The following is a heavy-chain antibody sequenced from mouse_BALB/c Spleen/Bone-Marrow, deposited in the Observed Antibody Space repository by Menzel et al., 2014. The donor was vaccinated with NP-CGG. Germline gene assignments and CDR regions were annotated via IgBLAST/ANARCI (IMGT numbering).Heavy chain of an antibody. D-gene: IGHD4-1*01. Sequence: EVQRVESGGGLVQPGGSRKLSCAASGFTFSSFGMHWVRQAPEKGLEWVAYISSGSSTIYYADTVKGRFTISRDNPKNTLFLQMTSLRSEDTAMYYCTRGGNWEDFDYWGQGTTLTASS. V-gene: IGHV5-17*02. CDR3: TRGGNWEDFDY. J-gene: IGHJ2*01. CDR1: GFTFSSFG. CDR2: ISSGSSTI.